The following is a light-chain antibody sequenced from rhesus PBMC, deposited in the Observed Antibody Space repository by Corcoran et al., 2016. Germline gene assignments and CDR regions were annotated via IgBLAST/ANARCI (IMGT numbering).Light chain of an antibody. CDR1: QSLLHSNGYTY. CDR3: LQDIQLPYS. J-gene: IGKJ2*01. Sequence: DIVMTQTPLSLPVTPGEPASISCRSSQSLLHSNGYTYLFWYRQKPGQSPQLLIYLGSNRASGVPARFSGIGSGTDFTLKISRVEAEDFGVYYCLQDIQLPYSFGQGTKVEIK. CDR2: LGS. V-gene: IGKV2-91*01.